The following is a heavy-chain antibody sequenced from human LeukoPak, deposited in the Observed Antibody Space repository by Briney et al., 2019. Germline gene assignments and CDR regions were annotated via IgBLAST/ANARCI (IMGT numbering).Heavy chain of an antibody. CDR3: ARESSSSSANDY. CDR1: GYTFTGYY. D-gene: IGHD6-6*01. J-gene: IGHJ4*02. V-gene: IGHV1-2*02. CDR2: INPNSGGT. Sequence: ASVKVSCKASGYTFTGYYMHWVRQAPGQGLGWMGWINPNSGGTNYAQKFQGRVTMTRDTSISTAYMELSRLRSDDTAVYYCARESSSSSANDYWGQGTLVTVSS.